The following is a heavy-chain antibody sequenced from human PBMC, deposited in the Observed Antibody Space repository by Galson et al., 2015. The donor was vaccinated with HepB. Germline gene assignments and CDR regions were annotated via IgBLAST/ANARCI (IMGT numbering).Heavy chain of an antibody. CDR2: IRSKANSYAT. CDR1: GFTFSGSA. Sequence: ALRLSCAASGFTFSGSAMHWVRQASGEGLEWVGRIRSKANSYATAYAASVKGRFTISRDDSKNTAYLQMNSLKTEDTAVYYCTRRTQRYSSSPAWGQGTLVTVSS. J-gene: IGHJ5*02. CDR3: TRRTQRYSSSPA. V-gene: IGHV3-73*01. D-gene: IGHD6-6*01.